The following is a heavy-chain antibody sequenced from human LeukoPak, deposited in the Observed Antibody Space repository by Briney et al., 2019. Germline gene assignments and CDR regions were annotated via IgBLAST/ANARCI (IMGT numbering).Heavy chain of an antibody. D-gene: IGHD6-19*01. Sequence: GGSLRLSCAASGFTFRYYEMNWVLQAPGKGLEWVSYITSSASTVYYAGSVKGRFTISRDNAKNSLYLQMNSLRAEDTAIYYCARGPSVGSGWSPDLWGQGTLVTVSS. CDR2: ITSSASTV. J-gene: IGHJ5*02. V-gene: IGHV3-48*03. CDR3: ARGPSVGSGWSPDL. CDR1: GFTFRYYE.